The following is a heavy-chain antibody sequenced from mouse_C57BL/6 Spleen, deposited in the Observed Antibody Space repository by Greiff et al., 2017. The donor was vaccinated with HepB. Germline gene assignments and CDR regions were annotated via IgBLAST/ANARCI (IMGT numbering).Heavy chain of an antibody. D-gene: IGHD1-1*01. V-gene: IGHV14-4*01. J-gene: IGHJ3*01. CDR2: IDPENGDT. CDR1: GFNIKDDY. Sequence: VQLQQSGAELVRPGASVKLSCTASGFNIKDDYMHWVKQRPEQGLEWIGWIDPENGDTEYASKFQGKATITADTSSNTAYLQLSSLTSEDTAVYYCTDYGSTPAEFAYWGQGTLVTVSA. CDR3: TDYGSTPAEFAY.